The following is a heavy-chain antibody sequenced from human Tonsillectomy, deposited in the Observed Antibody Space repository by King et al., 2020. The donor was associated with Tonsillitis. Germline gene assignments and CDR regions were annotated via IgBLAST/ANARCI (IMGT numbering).Heavy chain of an antibody. J-gene: IGHJ3*02. CDR1: GYTFTGYY. V-gene: IGHV1-2*02. D-gene: IGHD6-13*01. Sequence: QLVQSGAEVKKPGASVKVSCKASGYTFTGYYMHWVRQAPGQGLEWMGWSNPNSGGTNYAQKCQGRVTMTRDKSISTAYMELSRLRSDDTAVYYCAREPYSSSWDDAFDIWGQGTMVTVSS. CDR2: SNPNSGGT. CDR3: AREPYSSSWDDAFDI.